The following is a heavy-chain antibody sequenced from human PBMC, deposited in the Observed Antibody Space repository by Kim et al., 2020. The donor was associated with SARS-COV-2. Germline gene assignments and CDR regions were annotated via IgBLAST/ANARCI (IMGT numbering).Heavy chain of an antibody. CDR3: AKDQHRIAAAGTFDY. Sequence: ESVKGRFTISRDNSKNTLYLQMNSLRAEDTAVYYCAKDQHRIAAAGTFDYWGQGTLVTVSS. J-gene: IGHJ4*02. D-gene: IGHD6-13*01. V-gene: IGHV3-23*01.